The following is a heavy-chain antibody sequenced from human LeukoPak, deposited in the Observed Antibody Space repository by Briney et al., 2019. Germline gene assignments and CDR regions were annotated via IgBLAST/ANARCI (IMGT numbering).Heavy chain of an antibody. V-gene: IGHV3-30*18. Sequence: GGSLRLSCAASGFTFSSYGMHWVRQAPGKGLEWVAVISYDGSNKYYADSVKGRFTISRDNSKNMLYLQMNSLRAEDTAVYYCAKGHGYSSGWYYYWGQGTLVTVSS. J-gene: IGHJ4*02. CDR1: GFTFSSYG. D-gene: IGHD6-19*01. CDR2: ISYDGSNK. CDR3: AKGHGYSSGWYYY.